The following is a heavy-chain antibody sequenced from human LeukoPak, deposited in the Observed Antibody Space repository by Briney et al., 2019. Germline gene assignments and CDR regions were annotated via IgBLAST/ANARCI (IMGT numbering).Heavy chain of an antibody. V-gene: IGHV1-8*01. Sequence: ASVKVSCKASGYIFTSYDINWVRQATRQGLEWMGWMNPNSGNTGYAQKFQGRVTMTRNTSISTAYMELSSLRSEDTAVYYCARGLISYYDFWSGYTPYYFDYWGQGTLVTVSS. D-gene: IGHD3-3*01. CDR1: GYIFTSYD. J-gene: IGHJ4*02. CDR2: MNPNSGNT. CDR3: ARGLISYYDFWSGYTPYYFDY.